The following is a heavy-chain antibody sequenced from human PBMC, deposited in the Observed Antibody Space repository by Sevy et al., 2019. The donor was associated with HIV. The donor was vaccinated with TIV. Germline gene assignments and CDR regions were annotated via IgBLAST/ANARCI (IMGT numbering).Heavy chain of an antibody. D-gene: IGHD3-16*01. Sequence: GGSLRLSCAASGFTFSSYAMNWVRQAPGKGLEWVANIKQDGSEKYYVDSVKGRFTISRDNAKNSLYLQMNSLRAEDTAVYYCARADIYYDYISGAFDIWGQGTMVTVSS. CDR1: GFTFSSYA. CDR2: IKQDGSEK. V-gene: IGHV3-7*03. J-gene: IGHJ3*02. CDR3: ARADIYYDYISGAFDI.